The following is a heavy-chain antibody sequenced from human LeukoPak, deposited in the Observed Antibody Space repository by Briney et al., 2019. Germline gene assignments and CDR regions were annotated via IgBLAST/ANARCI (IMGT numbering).Heavy chain of an antibody. D-gene: IGHD2-21*02. Sequence: AASVKASCKASGGTFSSYAISWVRQAPGQGLEWMGGIIPIFGTANYAQKFQGRVTITADESTSTAYMELSSLRSEDTAVYYCARDGGSCGGDCYFAFDIWGQGTMVTVSS. CDR1: GGTFSSYA. V-gene: IGHV1-69*13. CDR3: ARDGGSCGGDCYFAFDI. J-gene: IGHJ3*02. CDR2: IIPIFGTA.